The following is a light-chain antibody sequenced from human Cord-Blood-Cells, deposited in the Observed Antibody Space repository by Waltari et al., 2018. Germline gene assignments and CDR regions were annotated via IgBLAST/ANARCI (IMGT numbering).Light chain of an antibody. CDR2: AGS. CDR1: SRDVGSYNL. V-gene: IGLV2-23*01. CDR3: CSYAGSSTYV. Sequence: QSALTQPASVSGSPGQSITISCTGTSRDVGSYNLVSWYQQHPGKAPKLMIYAGSKRPSGVSKRFSGSKSGNTASLTSSGLQAEDEADYYCCSYAGSSTYVFGTGTKVTVL. J-gene: IGLJ1*01.